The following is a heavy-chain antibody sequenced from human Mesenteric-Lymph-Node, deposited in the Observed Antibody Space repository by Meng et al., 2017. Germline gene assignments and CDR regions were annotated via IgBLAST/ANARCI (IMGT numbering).Heavy chain of an antibody. J-gene: IGHJ4*02. V-gene: IGHV3-66*02. D-gene: IGHD6-19*01. CDR1: GFTFSSYA. CDR3: ARDLAVAGRLGFDY. Sequence: GESLKISCAASGFTFSSYAMSWVRQAPGKGLEWVSVIYSDGSTYYADSVKGRFTISRDNSKNTLYLQMNSLRAEDTAVYYCARDLAVAGRLGFDYWGQGTLVTVSS. CDR2: IYSDGST.